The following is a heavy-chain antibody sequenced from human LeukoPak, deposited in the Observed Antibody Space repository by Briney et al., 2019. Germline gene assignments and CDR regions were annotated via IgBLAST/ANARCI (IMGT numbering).Heavy chain of an antibody. CDR3: TRDLMDYDVSTGLHHYYMDV. Sequence: SLRLSCAASGFIFDDYAVHWVRQAPGKGLEWVSGISWNSGSMEYADSVKGRFTISRDNAKNTLYLQMNTLRVEDTAVYYCTRDLMDYDVSTGLHHYYMDVWGQGTTVTVSS. J-gene: IGHJ6*02. V-gene: IGHV3-9*01. CDR2: ISWNSGSM. D-gene: IGHD3-9*01. CDR1: GFIFDDYA.